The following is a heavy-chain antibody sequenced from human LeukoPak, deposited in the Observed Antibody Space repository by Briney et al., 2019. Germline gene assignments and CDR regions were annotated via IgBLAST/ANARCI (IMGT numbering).Heavy chain of an antibody. J-gene: IGHJ4*02. V-gene: IGHV4-59*01. CDR3: ARAHYYDSSGYYSGLFDY. CDR2: IYYSGST. CDR1: GGSISSYY. Sequence: SETLSLTCTVSGGSISSYYWSWIRQPPGKGLEWIGYIYYSGSTTYNPSLKSRVTISVDTSKNQFSLKLSSVTAADTAVYYCARAHYYDSSGYYSGLFDYWGQGTLVTVSS. D-gene: IGHD3-22*01.